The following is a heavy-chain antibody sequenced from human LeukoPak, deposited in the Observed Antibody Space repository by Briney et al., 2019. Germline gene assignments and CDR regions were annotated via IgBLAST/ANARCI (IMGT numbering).Heavy chain of an antibody. CDR2: IYPGDSDT. CDR1: GYSFTSYW. Sequence: GESLKISCKGSGYSFTSYWIGWVRQMPGKGLEWMGIIYPGDSDTRYSPSFQGQVTISADRSISTAYLQWSSLKASDTAMYYCARGGIGPSLQANFDYWGQGTLVTVSS. D-gene: IGHD1-26*01. V-gene: IGHV5-51*01. CDR3: ARGGIGPSLQANFDY. J-gene: IGHJ4*02.